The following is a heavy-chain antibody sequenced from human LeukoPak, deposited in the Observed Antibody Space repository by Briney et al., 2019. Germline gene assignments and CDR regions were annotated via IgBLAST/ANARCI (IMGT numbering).Heavy chain of an antibody. CDR1: GFTFDDYA. CDR3: AKSFSTMIVAEEYFQH. V-gene: IGHV3-43*02. CDR2: ISGDGGST. D-gene: IGHD3-22*01. Sequence: GGSLRLSXAASGFTFDDYAMHWVRQAPGKGLEWVSLISGDGGSTYYADFVKGRFTISRDNSKNSLYLQMNSLRTEDTALYYCAKSFSTMIVAEEYFQHWGQGTLVTVSS. J-gene: IGHJ1*01.